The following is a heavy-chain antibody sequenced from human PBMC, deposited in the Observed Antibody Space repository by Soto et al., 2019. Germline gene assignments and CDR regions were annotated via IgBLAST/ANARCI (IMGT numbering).Heavy chain of an antibody. D-gene: IGHD2-15*01. CDR2: IHYRGNT. CDR1: GVSIGTAAYY. J-gene: IGHJ4*02. CDR3: ARDLPETPYFDY. Sequence: SETLSLTCTVSGVSIGTAAYYWTWIRQRPGKGLEWIGYIHYRGNTYYNQSFKSRLTISADTSKRQFSLSLSSVTAADTAIYYRARDLPETPYFDYWGQGTLVTVSS. V-gene: IGHV4-31*03.